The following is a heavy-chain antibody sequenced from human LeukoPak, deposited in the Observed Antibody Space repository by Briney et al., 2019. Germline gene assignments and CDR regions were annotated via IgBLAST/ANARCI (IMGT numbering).Heavy chain of an antibody. CDR2: ISSSSSNI. D-gene: IGHD6-19*01. V-gene: IGHV3-48*04. Sequence: GGSLRLSCAASGFYFSTYSIDWVRQAPGKGLEWVSYISSSSSNIYHADSVKGRFTISRDNAKNSLHLQMNSLRAEDTAVYYCARVGRSGWTVDYWGQGTLVTVSS. CDR1: GFYFSTYS. J-gene: IGHJ4*02. CDR3: ARVGRSGWTVDY.